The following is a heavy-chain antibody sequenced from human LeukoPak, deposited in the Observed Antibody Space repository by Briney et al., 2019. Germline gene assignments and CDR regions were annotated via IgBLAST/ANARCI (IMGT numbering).Heavy chain of an antibody. CDR1: GFTFSTHA. Sequence: GSLRLSCTASGFTFSTHAMSWIRQPPGKGLEWIGSIYYSGSTYYNPSLKSRVTISVDTSKNQFSLKLSSVTAADTAVYYCARASQGQQPYLVNYWGQGTLVTVSS. CDR3: ARASQGQQPYLVNY. D-gene: IGHD6-13*01. CDR2: IYYSGST. J-gene: IGHJ4*02. V-gene: IGHV4-39*07.